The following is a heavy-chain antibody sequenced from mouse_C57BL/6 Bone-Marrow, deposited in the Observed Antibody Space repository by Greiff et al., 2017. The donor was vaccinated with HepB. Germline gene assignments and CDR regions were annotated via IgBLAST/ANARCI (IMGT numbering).Heavy chain of an antibody. CDR2: IWSGGST. J-gene: IGHJ1*03. Sequence: VKLVESGPGLVQPSQSLSITCTVSGFSLTSYGVHWVRQSPGKGLEWLGVIWSGGSTDYNAAFISRLSISKDNSKSQVFFKMNSLQADDTAIYYCARNPSVVAKYWYFDVWGTGTTVTVSS. D-gene: IGHD1-1*01. CDR1: GFSLTSYG. V-gene: IGHV2-2*01. CDR3: ARNPSVVAKYWYFDV.